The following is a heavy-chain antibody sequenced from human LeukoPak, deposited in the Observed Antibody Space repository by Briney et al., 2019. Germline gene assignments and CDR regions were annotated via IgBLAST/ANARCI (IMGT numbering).Heavy chain of an antibody. V-gene: IGHV4-4*07. CDR3: ARVRLGSSGSYYLDF. D-gene: IGHD1-26*01. CDR2: IYTSGST. Sequence: SETRSLTGTVAGGSISSHYWSWIRQPAGKGLELIGRIYTSGSTPYNPSLKSRVTISLDTSENQFSLKLSSVTAPDTAVYYCARVRLGSSGSYYLDFWGQGTLVTVSS. CDR1: GGSISSHY. J-gene: IGHJ4*02.